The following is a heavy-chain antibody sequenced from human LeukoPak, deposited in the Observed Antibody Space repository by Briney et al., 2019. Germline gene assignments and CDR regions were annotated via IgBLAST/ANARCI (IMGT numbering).Heavy chain of an antibody. CDR2: ISGSGGST. V-gene: IGHV3-23*01. J-gene: IGHJ4*02. CDR1: GFTFSSYA. Sequence: GGSLRLSCAASGFTFSSYAMSWVRQAPGKGLEWVSAISGSGGSTYYADSVKGRFTISRDNSKSTLYLQMNSLRAEDTAVYYCAKAVTEWELIDYWGQGTLVTVSS. D-gene: IGHD1-26*01. CDR3: AKAVTEWELIDY.